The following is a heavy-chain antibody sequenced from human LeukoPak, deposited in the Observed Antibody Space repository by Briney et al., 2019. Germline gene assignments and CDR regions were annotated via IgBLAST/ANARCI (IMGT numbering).Heavy chain of an antibody. CDR2: IYTTGST. Sequence: KPSQTLSLTCTVSGGSISSGSYYWSWIRQPAGKGLEWIGRIYTTGSTNYNPSLKSRVTISVDTSKNQFSLKLSSVTAADTAVYYCASSGYWGQGTLVPVSS. CDR3: ASSGY. CDR1: GGSISSGSYY. J-gene: IGHJ4*02. D-gene: IGHD3-10*01. V-gene: IGHV4-61*02.